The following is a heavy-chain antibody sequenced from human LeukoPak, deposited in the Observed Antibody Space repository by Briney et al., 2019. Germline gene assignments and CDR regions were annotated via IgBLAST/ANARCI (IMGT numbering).Heavy chain of an antibody. CDR3: ARWGIYGSGSYYNVVYFDY. Sequence: GGSLRLSCAASGFTFSSYGMHWVRQAPGKGLEWVAVISYDGSSKYYADSVKGRFTISRDNSKNTLYLQMNSLRAEDTAVYYCARWGIYGSGSYYNVVYFDYWGQGTLVTVSS. J-gene: IGHJ4*02. D-gene: IGHD3-10*01. CDR1: GFTFSSYG. CDR2: ISYDGSSK. V-gene: IGHV3-30*03.